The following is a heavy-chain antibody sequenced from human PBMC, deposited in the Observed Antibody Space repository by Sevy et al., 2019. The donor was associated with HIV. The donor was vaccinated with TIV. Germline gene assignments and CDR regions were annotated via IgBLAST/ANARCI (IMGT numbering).Heavy chain of an antibody. D-gene: IGHD5-12*01. J-gene: IGHJ4*02. Sequence: ASVKVSCKASGYTFTSYYMHWVRQAPGQGLEWMGIINPSGGSTSYAQKFQGRVTMTRDTSTSTVYMELSSLRSEDTAVYYCARGGKIRRDGYNFAGYWGQGTLVTVSS. CDR2: INPSGGST. CDR1: GYTFTSYY. CDR3: ARGGKIRRDGYNFAGY. V-gene: IGHV1-46*01.